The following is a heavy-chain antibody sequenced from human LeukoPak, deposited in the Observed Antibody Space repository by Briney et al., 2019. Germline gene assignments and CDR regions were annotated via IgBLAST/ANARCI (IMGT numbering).Heavy chain of an antibody. CDR3: ARGVVFRGDP. J-gene: IGHJ5*02. Sequence: PGGSLRLSCAASGFTFSSYSMNWVRRAPGKGLEWVSSISSSSSYIYYADSVKGRFTISRDNAKNSLYLQMNSLRAEDTAVYYCARGVVFRGDPWGQGTLVTVSS. CDR1: GFTFSSYS. V-gene: IGHV3-21*01. CDR2: ISSSSSYI. D-gene: IGHD7-27*01.